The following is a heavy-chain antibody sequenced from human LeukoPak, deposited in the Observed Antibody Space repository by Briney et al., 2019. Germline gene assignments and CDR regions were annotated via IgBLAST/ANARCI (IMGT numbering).Heavy chain of an antibody. J-gene: IGHJ4*02. V-gene: IGHV1-2*02. CDR1: GYTFIGYY. Sequence: ASVKVSCTASGYTFIGYYMYWVRQAPGQGLEWMGWINPDSGGTNYAQKFQGRVTMTRDTSISTAFMELSSLRSDDTAVYYCAREHSSSFRVGDYWGQGTLVTVSS. CDR2: INPDSGGT. CDR3: AREHSSSFRVGDY. D-gene: IGHD6-6*01.